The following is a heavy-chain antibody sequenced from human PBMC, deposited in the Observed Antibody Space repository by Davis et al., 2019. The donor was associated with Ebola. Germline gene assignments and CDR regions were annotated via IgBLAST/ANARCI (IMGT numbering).Heavy chain of an antibody. D-gene: IGHD2-2*02. CDR3: ARPFGYCSSTSCYTGLKDY. J-gene: IGHJ4*02. V-gene: IGHV3-21*01. Sequence: SLNIPCAASGFTFSSYSMNWVRQAPGKGLEWVSSISSSSSYIYYADSVKGRFTISRDNAKNSLYLQMNSLRAEDTAVYYCARPFGYCSSTSCYTGLKDYWGQGTLVTVSS. CDR1: GFTFSSYS. CDR2: ISSSSSYI.